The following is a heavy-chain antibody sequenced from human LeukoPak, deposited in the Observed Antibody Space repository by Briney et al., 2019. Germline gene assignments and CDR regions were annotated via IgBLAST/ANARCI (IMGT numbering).Heavy chain of an antibody. CDR2: ISWNSGSI. D-gene: IGHD6-13*01. V-gene: IGHV3-9*01. J-gene: IGHJ3*02. Sequence: GGSLRLSCADSGFTFDDYAMHWVRQAPGKGLEWVSGISWNSGSIGYADSVKGRFTISRDNAKNSLYLQMNSLRAEDTALYYCAKDMAAAGTLDAFDIWGQGTMVTVSS. CDR3: AKDMAAAGTLDAFDI. CDR1: GFTFDDYA.